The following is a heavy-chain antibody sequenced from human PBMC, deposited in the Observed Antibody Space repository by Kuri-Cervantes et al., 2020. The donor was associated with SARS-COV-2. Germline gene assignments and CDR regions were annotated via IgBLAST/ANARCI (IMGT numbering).Heavy chain of an antibody. Sequence: SETPSLTCTVSGGSISSGGYYWSWIRQHPGKGLEWIGYIYYSGSTYYNPSLKSRVTISVDTSKNQFSLKLSSVTAADTAVYYCARAQVRGVVITFFDYWGQGTLVTVSS. CDR2: IYYSGST. CDR3: ARAQVRGVVITFFDY. CDR1: GGSISSGGYY. J-gene: IGHJ4*02. D-gene: IGHD3-10*01. V-gene: IGHV4-31*03.